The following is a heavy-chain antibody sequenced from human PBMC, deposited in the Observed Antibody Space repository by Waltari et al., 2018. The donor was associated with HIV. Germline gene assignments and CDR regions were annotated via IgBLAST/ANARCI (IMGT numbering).Heavy chain of an antibody. CDR2: ISAYNGNT. J-gene: IGHJ4*02. V-gene: IGHV1-18*01. D-gene: IGHD1-1*01. CDR3: ARDAWLAGVQGVSGY. Sequence: QVQLVQSGAEVKKPGASVKVSCKASGYTFTSYGISWVRQAPGQGLEWMGWISAYNGNTNDAQKLKGRVTMTTGTSTSTAYMELRSLRSDDTAVYYCARDAWLAGVQGVSGYWGQGTLVTVSS. CDR1: GYTFTSYG.